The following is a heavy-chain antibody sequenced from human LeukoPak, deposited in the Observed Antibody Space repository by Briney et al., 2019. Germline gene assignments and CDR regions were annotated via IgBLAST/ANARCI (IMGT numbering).Heavy chain of an antibody. J-gene: IGHJ3*02. CDR2: INPSGGST. CDR3: ARDLPGIAVAAHDDAFDI. Sequence: ASVKVSCKASGYTFTSYYMHWVRQAPGRGLEWMGIINPSGGSTSYAQKFQGRVTMTRDTSTSTVYMELSSLRSEDTAVYYCARDLPGIAVAAHDDAFDIWGQGTMVTVSS. D-gene: IGHD6-19*01. V-gene: IGHV1-46*01. CDR1: GYTFTSYY.